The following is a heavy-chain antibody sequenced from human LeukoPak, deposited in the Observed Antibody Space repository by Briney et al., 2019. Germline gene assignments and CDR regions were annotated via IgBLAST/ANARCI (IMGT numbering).Heavy chain of an antibody. CDR1: GFTFSSYA. V-gene: IGHV4-38-2*01. Sequence: GSLRLSCAASGFTFSSYAMSWVRQAPGKGLEWIGSIYYSGSTYYNPSLKSRVTISVDTSKNQFSLKLSSVTAADTAVYYCARLVANLYNWFDPWGQGTLVTVSS. D-gene: IGHD2-15*01. CDR2: IYYSGST. J-gene: IGHJ5*02. CDR3: ARLVANLYNWFDP.